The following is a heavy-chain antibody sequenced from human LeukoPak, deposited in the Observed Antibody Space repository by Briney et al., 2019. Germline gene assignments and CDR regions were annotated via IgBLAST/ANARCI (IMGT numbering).Heavy chain of an antibody. V-gene: IGHV4-61*01. D-gene: IGHD5-12*01. CDR3: ARDRTDIVATSHFDY. J-gene: IGHJ4*02. CDR2: IYYTGNT. Sequence: SETLSLTCTVSGGSVSSGSYYWSWIRQPPGKSLEWIGYIYYTGNTNYNPSLKSRVTISMDTSKNQFSLNLSSVTAEDTAVYYCARDRTDIVATSHFDYWGQGTLVTVSS. CDR1: GGSVSSGSYY.